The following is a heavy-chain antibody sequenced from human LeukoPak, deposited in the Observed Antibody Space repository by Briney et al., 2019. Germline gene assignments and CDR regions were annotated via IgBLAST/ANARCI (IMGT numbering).Heavy chain of an antibody. V-gene: IGHV3-23*01. J-gene: IGHJ4*02. D-gene: IGHD3-3*01. CDR1: GFTFSSYA. CDR3: AKGSGITIFGVVIGY. Sequence: GGSLRLSCAASGFTFSSYAMSWVRQAPGKGLEWVSAISGSGGSTYYADSVKGRFTISRDNSKNTLYLQMNSLRVEDTAVYYCAKGSGITIFGVVIGYWGQGTLVTVSS. CDR2: ISGSGGST.